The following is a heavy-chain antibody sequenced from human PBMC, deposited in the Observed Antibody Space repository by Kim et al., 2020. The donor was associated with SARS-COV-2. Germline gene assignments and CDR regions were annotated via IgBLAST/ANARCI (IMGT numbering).Heavy chain of an antibody. CDR2: IDRDDDR. V-gene: IGHV2-70*11. CDR3: ARLRGTGTTRSQSYRYYMDV. CDR1: GFSLSTSGMC. D-gene: IGHD1-7*01. Sequence: SGPTLVNPTQTLTLTCTFSGFSLSTSGMCVSWIRQSPGKALEWLARIDRDDDRYYNKSLKTRLTISKDTSKNQVVLIMTNMDPVDTATYYCARLRGTGTTRSQSYRYYMDVWGKGTMVTVSS. J-gene: IGHJ6*03.